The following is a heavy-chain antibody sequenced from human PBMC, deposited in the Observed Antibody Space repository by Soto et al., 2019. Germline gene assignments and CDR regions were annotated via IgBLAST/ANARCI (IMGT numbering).Heavy chain of an antibody. J-gene: IGHJ4*02. CDR3: ARDLSSVVSLGY. V-gene: IGHV1-18*01. CDR2: ISAYNGNT. CDR1: GYTFPSYG. D-gene: IGHD3-22*01. Sequence: ASVKVSFKASGYTFPSYGISWVRQAPGQGPEWMGWISAYNGNTNYAQKLQGRVTMTTDTSTSTAYMELRSLRSDDTAVYYCARDLSSVVSLGYWGQGTLVTVSS.